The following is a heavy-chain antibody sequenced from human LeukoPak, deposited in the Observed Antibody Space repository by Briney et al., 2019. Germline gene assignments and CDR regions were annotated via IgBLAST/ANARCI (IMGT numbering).Heavy chain of an antibody. J-gene: IGHJ2*01. V-gene: IGHV3-23*01. D-gene: IGHD1-14*01. CDR1: GFTFSTYG. CDR3: AKYWAGKTRYFDL. CDR2: ISGSGSST. Sequence: GGSLRLSCETSGFTFSTYGMTWVRQAPGKELEWVSAISGSGSSTYYADSVKGRFTISRDSSQKTLYLQMNSLRVEDKGVYYCAKYWAGKTRYFDLWGRGTLVTVSS.